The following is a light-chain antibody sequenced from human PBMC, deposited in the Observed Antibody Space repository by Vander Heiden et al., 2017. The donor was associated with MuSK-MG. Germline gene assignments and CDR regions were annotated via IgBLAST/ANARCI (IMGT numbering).Light chain of an antibody. CDR2: TGS. CDR3: QQSDKPLRT. V-gene: IGKV1-39*01. Sequence: DIQMTQPPSSLSASVGDKVTITCRASRSISNYLNWYQQKPGQAPKLLIYTGSTLLGGVPSRFSGSGSGTDFTLTISRLRPEDFATYYCQQSDKPLRTFGQGTKMEIK. CDR1: RSISNY. J-gene: IGKJ2*01.